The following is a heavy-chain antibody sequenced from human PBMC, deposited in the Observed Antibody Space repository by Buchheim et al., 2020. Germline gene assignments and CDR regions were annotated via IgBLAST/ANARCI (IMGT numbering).Heavy chain of an antibody. CDR1: GFTFSSYG. CDR3: AKVFDYGDEDYYYYYGMDV. V-gene: IGHV3-30*18. CDR2: ISYDGSNK. J-gene: IGHJ6*02. Sequence: QVQLVESGGGVVQPGRSLRLSCAASGFTFSSYGMHWVRQAPGKGLEWVAVISYDGSNKYYADSVKGRFTISRDNSKNTLYLQMNSLRAEDTAVYCCAKVFDYGDEDYYYYYGMDVWGQGTT. D-gene: IGHD4-17*01.